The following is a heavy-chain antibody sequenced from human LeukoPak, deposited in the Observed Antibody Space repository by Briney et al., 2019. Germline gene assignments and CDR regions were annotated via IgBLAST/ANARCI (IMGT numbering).Heavy chain of an antibody. J-gene: IGHJ4*02. CDR1: GYSISSGYY. CDR3: ARYSYGPTSQDY. Sequence: SETLSLTCTVSGYSISSGYYWGWIRQPPGKGLEWIGSIYHSGSTYYNPSLKSRVTISVDTSKNQFSLKLSPVTAADTAVYYCARYSYGPTSQDYWGQGTLVTVSS. CDR2: IYHSGST. D-gene: IGHD5-18*01. V-gene: IGHV4-38-2*02.